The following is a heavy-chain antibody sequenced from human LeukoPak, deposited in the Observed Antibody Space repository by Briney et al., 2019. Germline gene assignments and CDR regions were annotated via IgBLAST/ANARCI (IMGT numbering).Heavy chain of an antibody. V-gene: IGHV3-48*02. Sequence: GGSLRLSCAASGFTFSSYSMTWVRQAPGKGLEWVSYISSSSSTIYYADSVKGRFTISRDNAKNSLYLQMNSLRDEDTAVYYCARDVKVVPAASYYYYYGMDVWGQGTTVTVSS. J-gene: IGHJ6*02. CDR3: ARDVKVVPAASYYYYYGMDV. CDR1: GFTFSSYS. D-gene: IGHD2-2*01. CDR2: ISSSSSTI.